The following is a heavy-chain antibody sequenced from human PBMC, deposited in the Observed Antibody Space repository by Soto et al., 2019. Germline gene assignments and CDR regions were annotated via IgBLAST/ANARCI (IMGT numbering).Heavy chain of an antibody. J-gene: IGHJ6*03. Sequence: GGSLRLSCAASGFTFSNYSMNWVRQAPGKGLEWVSSIGRSNSYIYYVESLKGRLTISRDNAKNSLYLQMNSLRAEDTAVYYCARVGYCSSISCYEDPYYYYYMDVWGKGTTVTVSS. CDR3: ARVGYCSSISCYEDPYYYYYMDV. V-gene: IGHV3-21*01. CDR1: GFTFSNYS. D-gene: IGHD2-2*01. CDR2: IGRSNSYI.